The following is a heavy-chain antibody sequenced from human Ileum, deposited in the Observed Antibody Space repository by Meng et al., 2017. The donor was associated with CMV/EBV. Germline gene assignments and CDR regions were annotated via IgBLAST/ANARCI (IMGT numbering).Heavy chain of an antibody. CDR1: GGSVSSSNYY. J-gene: IGHJ4*02. V-gene: IGHV4-61*01. Sequence: GSLRLSCTVSGGSVSSSNYYWSWIRQPPGKGLEWIGYIYYSGSTYYSPSLKSRVTISVDTSKNQFSLNLSSVTAADTAIYYCARADPSVAMYYFDYWGPGTLVTVSS. CDR3: ARADPSVAMYYFDY. CDR2: IYYSGST. D-gene: IGHD5-12*01.